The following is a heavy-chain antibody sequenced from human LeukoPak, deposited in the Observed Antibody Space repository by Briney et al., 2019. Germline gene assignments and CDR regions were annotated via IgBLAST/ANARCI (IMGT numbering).Heavy chain of an antibody. V-gene: IGHV1-18*01. CDR2: ISAYNGNT. Sequence: ASVKVSCKASGYTXTSYHISWVRQAPGQGLEWMGWISAYNGNTDYAQKFQGRVTMTTDTSTTTAYMELRSLRSDDTAVYYCARGDQTFQFWGQGTLVTVSS. J-gene: IGHJ1*01. CDR1: GYTXTSYH. CDR3: ARGDQTFQF.